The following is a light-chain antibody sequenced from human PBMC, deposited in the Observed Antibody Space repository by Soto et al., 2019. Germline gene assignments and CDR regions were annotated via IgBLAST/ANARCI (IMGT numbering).Light chain of an antibody. CDR1: SSDVGGHDY. CDR2: DVS. Sequence: QSALTQPASVSGSPGQSITISCTGTSSDVGGHDYVSWYQQHPGKAPQLMIYDVSYRPSGVSNRCSGSKSGNTASLTISGLQAEDEADYYCSSYTSSTTQVFGTGTKLTVL. J-gene: IGLJ1*01. CDR3: SSYTSSTTQV. V-gene: IGLV2-14*03.